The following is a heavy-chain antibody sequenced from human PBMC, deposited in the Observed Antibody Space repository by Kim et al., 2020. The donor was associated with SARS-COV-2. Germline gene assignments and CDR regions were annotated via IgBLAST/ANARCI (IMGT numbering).Heavy chain of an antibody. CDR3: ARELGSSSGY. Sequence: GGSLRLFYAASGFTFSSYSMNWVRQAPGKGLEWVSYISSSSSTIYYADSVKGRFTISRDNAKNSLYLQMNSLRAEDTAVYYCARELGSSSGYWGQGTLVTVSS. D-gene: IGHD6-6*01. J-gene: IGHJ4*02. V-gene: IGHV3-48*04. CDR1: GFTFSSYS. CDR2: ISSSSSTI.